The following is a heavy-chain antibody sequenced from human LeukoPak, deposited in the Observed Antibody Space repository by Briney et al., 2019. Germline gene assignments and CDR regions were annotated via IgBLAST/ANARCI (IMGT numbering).Heavy chain of an antibody. CDR3: ARGPTYYYDSSGYCFDY. Sequence: WETLSLTCTVSGGSISSSSYYWGWIRQPPGKGLKWIGSIYYSGSTYYNPSLKSRVTISVDTSKNQFSLKLSSVTAADTAVYYCARGPTYYYDSSGYCFDYWGQGTLVTVSS. V-gene: IGHV4-39*01. J-gene: IGHJ4*02. CDR1: GGSISSSSYY. CDR2: IYYSGST. D-gene: IGHD3-22*01.